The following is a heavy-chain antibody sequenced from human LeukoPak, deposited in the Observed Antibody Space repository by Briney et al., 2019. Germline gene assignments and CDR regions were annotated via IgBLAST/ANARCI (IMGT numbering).Heavy chain of an antibody. CDR1: GGSISSYY. CDR2: IYYSGST. D-gene: IGHD3-10*01. CDR3: ARGLWFGATGWFDP. Sequence: SETLSLTCTVSGGSISSYYWSWIRQPPGKGLEWIGYIYYSGSTNYNPSLKSRVTISVDTSKNQFSLKLSSVTAADTAVYYCARGLWFGATGWFDPWGQGTLVTVSS. V-gene: IGHV4-59*01. J-gene: IGHJ5*02.